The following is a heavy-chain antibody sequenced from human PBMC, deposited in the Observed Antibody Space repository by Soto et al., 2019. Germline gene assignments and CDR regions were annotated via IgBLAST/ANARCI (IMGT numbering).Heavy chain of an antibody. D-gene: IGHD3-22*01. CDR1: GFTFSSDA. J-gene: IGHJ4*02. CDR3: ARSRYYYDTSDYLDY. CDR2: ISYHGSDK. Sequence: GGSLRLSCAVSGFTFSSDAMHWIRQAPGKWLEWVAVISYHGSDKYYADSVKGRFTISRDNSKNTLYLQMNSLRAEDTAVYYCARSRYYYDTSDYLDYWGQGXLVTVHS. V-gene: IGHV3-30-3*01.